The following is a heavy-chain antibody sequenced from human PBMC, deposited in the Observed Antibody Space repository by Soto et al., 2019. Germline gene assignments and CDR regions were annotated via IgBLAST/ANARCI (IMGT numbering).Heavy chain of an antibody. CDR1: GFTFSNYW. J-gene: IGHJ4*02. CDR2: IKQDGITK. CDR3: ARIGYSSSSFDY. V-gene: IGHV3-7*01. Sequence: EVQLVESGGGLVQPGGSLRLSCAASGFTFSNYWMTWARQAPGKGLEWVANIKQDGITKYYVYYLKGSFTISRDNAKNSVYLQINSLRAEDTAVYFCARIGYSSSSFDYWGQGSLVIVSS. D-gene: IGHD6-6*01.